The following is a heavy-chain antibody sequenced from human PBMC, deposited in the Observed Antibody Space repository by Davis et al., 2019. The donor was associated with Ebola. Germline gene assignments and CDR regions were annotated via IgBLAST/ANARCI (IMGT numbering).Heavy chain of an antibody. CDR3: AKGMFGDYAFFDY. J-gene: IGHJ4*02. D-gene: IGHD3-10*02. V-gene: IGHV3-23*01. CDR2: VSGSGGGT. CDR1: GFSVSDNY. Sequence: GEFLKISCEASGFSVSDNYMNWVRQAPGKGLEWVSSVSGSGGGTFYAGFVEGRFTISRDNAKSTLYLQMNSLGAEDAAVYYCAKGMFGDYAFFDYWGQGILVTVSS.